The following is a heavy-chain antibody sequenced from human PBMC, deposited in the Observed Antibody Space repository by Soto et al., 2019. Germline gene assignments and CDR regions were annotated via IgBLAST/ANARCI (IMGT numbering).Heavy chain of an antibody. V-gene: IGHV4-59*01. CDR1: GGSISTYY. CDR3: ARYSRPLHHEPSHFDY. J-gene: IGHJ4*02. CDR2: IYYSGST. Sequence: SETLSLTCTVSGGSISTYYWSWIRQPPGKGLEWIGYIYYSGSTNYNPSLKSRVTISVDTSNNQFSLKLSLVTAADTAVYYCARYSRPLHHEPSHFDYWGQGTLVNVSS. D-gene: IGHD2-15*01.